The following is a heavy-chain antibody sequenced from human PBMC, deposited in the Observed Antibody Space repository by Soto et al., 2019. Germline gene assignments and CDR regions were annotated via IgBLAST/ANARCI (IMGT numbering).Heavy chain of an antibody. V-gene: IGHV1-46*01. D-gene: IGHD3-22*01. J-gene: IGHJ6*02. CDR1: GYTFTSYY. Sequence: ASVEVSCKASGYTFTSYYMHWVRQAPGQGLEWMGIINPSGGSTSYAQKFQGRVTMTRDTSTSTVYMELSSLRSEDTAVYYCARALQGYDSSGYSYGMDVWGQGATVTVS. CDR3: ARALQGYDSSGYSYGMDV. CDR2: INPSGGST.